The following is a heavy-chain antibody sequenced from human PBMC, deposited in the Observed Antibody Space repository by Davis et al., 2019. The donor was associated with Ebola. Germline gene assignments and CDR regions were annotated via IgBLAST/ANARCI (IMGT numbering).Heavy chain of an antibody. Sequence: MPSETLSLTCAVSGGTISSGDFYWSRIPQRPGKGPASIGYIYYTGSTNYNPSLKNRVTISVDTSKNQFSLKLSSVTAADTAVYYWARGGQGVGAGRWPDPWGQGTLVTVSS. D-gene: IGHD1-26*01. CDR3: ARGGQGVGAGRWPDP. CDR1: GGTISSGDFY. V-gene: IGHV4-30-4*01. J-gene: IGHJ5*02. CDR2: IYYTGST.